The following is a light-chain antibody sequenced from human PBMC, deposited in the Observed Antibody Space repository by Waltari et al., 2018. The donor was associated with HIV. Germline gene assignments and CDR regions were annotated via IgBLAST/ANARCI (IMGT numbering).Light chain of an antibody. Sequence: DIQMTQSPSSLSASVGDRVTITCRASQSISSYLNWYQQKPGKAPELLIYGASSLQSGVPSRFSGSGSGTDFTLTINSLQPEDFVTYFCQQSYSTPDTFGQGTKLEIK. V-gene: IGKV1-39*01. J-gene: IGKJ2*01. CDR3: QQSYSTPDT. CDR2: GAS. CDR1: QSISSY.